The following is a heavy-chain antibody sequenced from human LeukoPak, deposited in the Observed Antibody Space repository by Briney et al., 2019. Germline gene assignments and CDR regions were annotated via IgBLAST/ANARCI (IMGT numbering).Heavy chain of an antibody. CDR3: ARGPPNYYDSSDYYFMY. D-gene: IGHD3-22*01. CDR1: GFSFRTYN. CDR2: ISYNGGYI. J-gene: IGHJ4*02. Sequence: GGSLRLSCTASGFSFRTYNLHWVRQAPGKGLEWVAVISYNGGYIHYEDSVKGRFKISRDNSKNTLFLQMNSLRAEDTAVYYCARGPPNYYDSSDYYFMYWGQGTLVTVSS. V-gene: IGHV3-33*01.